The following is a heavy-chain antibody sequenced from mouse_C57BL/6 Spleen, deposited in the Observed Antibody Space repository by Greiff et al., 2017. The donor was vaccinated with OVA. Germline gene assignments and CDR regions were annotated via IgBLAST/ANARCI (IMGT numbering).Heavy chain of an antibody. CDR3: AREDYDGYYVPFDC. CDR2: IYPGDGDT. J-gene: IGHJ2*01. CDR1: GYAFSSSW. Sequence: QVQLQQSGPELVKPGASVKISCKASGYAFSSSWMNWVKQRPGKGLEWIGRIYPGDGDTNYNGKFKGKATLTADKSSSTAYMQLSSLTSEDSAVYVCAREDYDGYYVPFDCWGQGTTLTVSS. D-gene: IGHD2-3*01. V-gene: IGHV1-82*01.